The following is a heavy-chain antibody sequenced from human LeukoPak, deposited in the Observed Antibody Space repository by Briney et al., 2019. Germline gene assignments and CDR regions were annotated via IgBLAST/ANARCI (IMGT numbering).Heavy chain of an antibody. Sequence: GGSLRLSCATSGFTFSNDWMTWVRQAQGKGLEWVANINQDGTKKNYVDSVKGRFTISRDNTKKSLFLQMNSLRAEDTAIYFXAXXXXPSSRSSXFDALAMWGQGTMVTVSS. CDR1: GFTFSNDW. J-gene: IGHJ3*02. D-gene: IGHD6-13*01. V-gene: IGHV3-7*01. CDR3: AXXXXPSSRSSXFDALAM. CDR2: INQDGTKK.